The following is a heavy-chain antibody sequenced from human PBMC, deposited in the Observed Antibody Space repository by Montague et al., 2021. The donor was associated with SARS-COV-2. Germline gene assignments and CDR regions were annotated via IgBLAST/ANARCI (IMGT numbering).Heavy chain of an antibody. V-gene: IGHV4-39*07. CDR2: IYYSGST. D-gene: IGHD3-10*01. CDR3: AIPMVRGFSRAFDI. Sequence: SETLSLTCTVSGGSISSSSYYWGWIRQPPGKGLEWIGSIYYSGSTYYNPSLESRVTISVDTSKNQFSLKLSSVTAADTAVYYCAIPMVRGFSRAFDIWGQGTMVTVSS. J-gene: IGHJ3*02. CDR1: GGSISSSSYY.